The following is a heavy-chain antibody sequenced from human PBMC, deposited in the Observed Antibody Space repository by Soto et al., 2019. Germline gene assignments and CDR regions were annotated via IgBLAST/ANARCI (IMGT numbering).Heavy chain of an antibody. CDR3: ARGWGYYDILTGYYIPYYYYYMDV. J-gene: IGHJ6*03. V-gene: IGHV4-59*08. CDR2: IYYSGST. Sequence: SETLSLTFTVSGGSISSYYWSWIRQPPGKGLEWIGYIYYSGSTNYNPSLKSRVTISVDTSKNQFSLKLSSVTAADTAVYYCARGWGYYDILTGYYIPYYYYYMDVWGKGTTVTVSS. CDR1: GGSISSYY. D-gene: IGHD3-9*01.